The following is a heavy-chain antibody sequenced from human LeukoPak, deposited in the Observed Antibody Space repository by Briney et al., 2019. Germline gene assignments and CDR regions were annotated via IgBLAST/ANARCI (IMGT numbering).Heavy chain of an antibody. J-gene: IGHJ1*01. D-gene: IGHD3-22*01. V-gene: IGHV3-21*01. Sequence: GGSLRLSCAASGFTFSSYNMNWVRQAPGKGLEWVSSISSGSTYIYYADSVKGRFTISRDNAKNSLYLQMNSLRAEDTAVYYCATYSSLNRREFQYWGQGTLLTVSS. CDR2: ISSGSTYI. CDR1: GFTFSSYN. CDR3: ATYSSLNRREFQY.